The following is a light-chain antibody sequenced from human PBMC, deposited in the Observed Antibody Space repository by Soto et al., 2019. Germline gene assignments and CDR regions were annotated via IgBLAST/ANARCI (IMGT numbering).Light chain of an antibody. CDR2: GAS. J-gene: IGKJ2*01. CDR3: QQYTNWPTAYT. CDR1: QSVSSN. V-gene: IGKV3-15*01. Sequence: EIVMTQSPATLSVSPGERATLSCRASQSVSSNLAWYQQKPGQAPRLLIYGASTRATGFPARFSGSGSGTEFTLTISSLQSEDFAVYYCQQYTNWPTAYTFGQGTKLEIK.